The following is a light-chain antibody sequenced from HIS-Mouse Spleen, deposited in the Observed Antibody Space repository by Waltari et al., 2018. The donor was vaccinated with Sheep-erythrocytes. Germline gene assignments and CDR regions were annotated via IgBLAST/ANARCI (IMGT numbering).Light chain of an antibody. V-gene: IGKV2-28*01. Sequence: IVMTQSPLSLPVTPGEPASISCRSTQSLLHSNGYDYLDWYLQKPGQSPQLLIYLGSNRASGVADRFSGSGSGTDFTLKISRVEAEDVGVYYCMQALQTPLPFGGGTKVEIK. CDR2: LGS. CDR1: QSLLHSNGYDY. CDR3: MQALQTPLP. J-gene: IGKJ4*01.